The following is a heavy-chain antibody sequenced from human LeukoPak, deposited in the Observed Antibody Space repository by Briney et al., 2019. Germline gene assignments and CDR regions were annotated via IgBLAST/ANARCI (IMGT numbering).Heavy chain of an antibody. CDR1: GGSISSYY. Sequence: SETLSLTCTVSGGSISSYYWSWIRQPPGKGLEGIGYIYYSGSTNYNPSLKSRVTISVDTSKNQFSLKLSSVTAADTAVYYCARDSSTTANLYYYYGMDVWGQGTTVTVSS. D-gene: IGHD4-17*01. V-gene: IGHV4-59*01. J-gene: IGHJ6*02. CDR2: IYYSGST. CDR3: ARDSSTTANLYYYYGMDV.